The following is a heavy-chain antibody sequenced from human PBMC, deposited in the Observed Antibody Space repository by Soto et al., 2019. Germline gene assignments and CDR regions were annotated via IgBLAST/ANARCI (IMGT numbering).Heavy chain of an antibody. D-gene: IGHD6-6*01. CDR1: GDSVSSNSAA. Sequence: SQTLSLTCAISGDSVSSNSAAWNWIRQSPSRGLEWLGRTYYRSKWYNDYAVSVKSRITINPDTSKNQFSLQLNSVPPEDTAVYYCARFSVGYSSPSGSHYYGMDVWGQGTTVTVSS. V-gene: IGHV6-1*01. CDR2: TYYRSKWYN. CDR3: ARFSVGYSSPSGSHYYGMDV. J-gene: IGHJ6*02.